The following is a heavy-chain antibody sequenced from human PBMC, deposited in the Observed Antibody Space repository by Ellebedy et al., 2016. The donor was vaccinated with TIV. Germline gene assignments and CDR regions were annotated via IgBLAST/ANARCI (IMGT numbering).Heavy chain of an antibody. Sequence: PGGSLRLSCAASGFTFSSYWMSWVRQAPGKGLEWVANIKQDGSEKYYVDSVKGRFTISRDNAKNSLYLQMNSLRAEDTAVYYCTRDVLSSSWYEGEAFDIWGQGTMVTVSS. J-gene: IGHJ3*02. V-gene: IGHV3-7*01. CDR3: TRDVLSSSWYEGEAFDI. D-gene: IGHD6-13*01. CDR1: GFTFSSYW. CDR2: IKQDGSEK.